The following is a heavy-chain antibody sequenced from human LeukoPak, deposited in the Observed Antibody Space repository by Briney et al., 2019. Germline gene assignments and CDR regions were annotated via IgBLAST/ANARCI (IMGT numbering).Heavy chain of an antibody. D-gene: IGHD3-22*01. Sequence: PSETLSLTCTVSGGSISSYYWSWIRQPPGKGLEWIGYIYYSGSTNYNPSLKSRVTISVDTSKNQFSLKLSSVTAADTAVYYCARPVRGYYPYDAFDIWGQGTMVTVSS. J-gene: IGHJ3*02. V-gene: IGHV4-59*01. CDR2: IYYSGST. CDR1: GGSISSYY. CDR3: ARPVRGYYPYDAFDI.